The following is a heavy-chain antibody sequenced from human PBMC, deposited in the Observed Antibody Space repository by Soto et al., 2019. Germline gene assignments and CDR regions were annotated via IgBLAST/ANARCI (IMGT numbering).Heavy chain of an antibody. CDR3: TTEMRHSSGWYGAFDI. CDR1: GFTFSYAW. V-gene: IGHV3-15*01. D-gene: IGHD6-19*01. J-gene: IGHJ3*02. CDR2: IRSQTGGGAT. Sequence: VGSLRLSCAASGFTFSYAWMDWVRQAPGKGLEWVGRIRSQTGGGATDYPAPVRDRFTISRDDSKSTLFLQMNSLKPEDTAVYYCTTEMRHSSGWYGAFDIWGQGTMVTVSS.